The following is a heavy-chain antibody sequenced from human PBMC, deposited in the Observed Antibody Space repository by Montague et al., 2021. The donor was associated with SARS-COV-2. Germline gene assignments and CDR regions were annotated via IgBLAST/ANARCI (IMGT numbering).Heavy chain of an antibody. J-gene: IGHJ4*02. V-gene: IGHV4-4*07. Sequence: SETLSLTCGVSGGSINSYYWSWIRQPAGKGLEWIGRICTSGRTNHSPSLKSRVTISVDTSRNHLSLELTSVTAADTAIYYCARKGSGRSDLAYWGQGTLVTVSS. CDR2: ICTSGRT. CDR3: ARKGSGRSDLAY. D-gene: IGHD1-26*01. CDR1: GGSINSYY.